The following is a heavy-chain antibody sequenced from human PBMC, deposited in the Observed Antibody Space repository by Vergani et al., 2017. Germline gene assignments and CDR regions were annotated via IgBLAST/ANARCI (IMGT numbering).Heavy chain of an antibody. D-gene: IGHD6-13*01. V-gene: IGHV3-21*01. J-gene: IGHJ4*02. Sequence: EVQLVESGGGLVQPGGSLRLSCAASGFTFSSYSMNWVRQAPGKGLEWVSSISSSSSYIDYADSGKGRFTISRDNAKNSLYLQMNSLRAEDTAVYYCARAGIAASGDDYWGQGSLVTVSS. CDR1: GFTFSSYS. CDR3: ARAGIAASGDDY. CDR2: ISSSSSYI.